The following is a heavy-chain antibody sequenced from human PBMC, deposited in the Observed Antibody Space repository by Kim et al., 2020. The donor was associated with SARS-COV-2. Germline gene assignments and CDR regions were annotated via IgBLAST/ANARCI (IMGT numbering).Heavy chain of an antibody. J-gene: IGHJ4*02. CDR2: ISSSSSTI. D-gene: IGHD6-19*01. CDR1: GFTFSSDS. V-gene: IGHV3-48*04. CDR3: ARGRRRYSSGPGGFDY. Sequence: GGSLRLSCAASGFTFSSDSMNWVRQAPGKGLEWVSYISSSSSTIYYADSVKGRFTISRDNAKNSLYLQMNSLRAEDTAVYYCARGRRRYSSGPGGFDYWGQGTLVTVSS.